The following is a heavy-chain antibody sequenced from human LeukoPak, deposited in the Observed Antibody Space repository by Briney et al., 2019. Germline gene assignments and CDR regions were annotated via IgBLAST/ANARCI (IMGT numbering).Heavy chain of an antibody. CDR2: ISDSGAST. CDR3: AKGGLRNWRYFDY. D-gene: IGHD1-20*01. J-gene: IGHJ4*02. Sequence: GGSLRLSCAASGFTFSSYAMSWVRQAPGKGLEWVSAISDSGASTYYADSVKGRSTISRDNSKNTLYLQTNSLRAEDAAVYYCAKGGLRNWRYFDYWGQGTLVTVSS. V-gene: IGHV3-23*01. CDR1: GFTFSSYA.